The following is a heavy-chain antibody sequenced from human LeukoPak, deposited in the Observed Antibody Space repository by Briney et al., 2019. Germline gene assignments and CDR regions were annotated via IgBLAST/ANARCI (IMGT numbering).Heavy chain of an antibody. J-gene: IGHJ4*02. Sequence: GGSLRLSCAASGFTFSSYAMSWVRQAPGKGPEWVSAIGGSGGSTYYADSVKGRFTISRDNSQNTLYLQMNSLRAEDTAVYYCAKIFAETYGWYVLWGQGTLVTVSS. V-gene: IGHV3-23*01. D-gene: IGHD6-19*01. CDR3: AKIFAETYGWYVL. CDR1: GFTFSSYA. CDR2: IGGSGGST.